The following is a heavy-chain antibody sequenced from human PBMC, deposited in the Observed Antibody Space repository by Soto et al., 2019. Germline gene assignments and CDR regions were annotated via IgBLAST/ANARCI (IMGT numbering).Heavy chain of an antibody. CDR3: TLGSWSAETFDI. CDR2: IIPMLNIT. D-gene: IGHD6-13*01. J-gene: IGHJ3*02. CDR1: GGTFGTYT. Sequence: QVQLVQSGAEVKKPGSSVKVSCKASGGTFGTYTIIWVRQAPGQGLEWMGRIIPMLNITNTAQSFQDRVTIIADKSTSTAYLELSTLRSDDTAMYFCTLGSWSAETFDIWGRGTMVTVSS. V-gene: IGHV1-69*02.